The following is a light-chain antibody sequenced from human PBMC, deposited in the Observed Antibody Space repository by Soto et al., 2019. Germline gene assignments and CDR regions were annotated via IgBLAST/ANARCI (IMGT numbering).Light chain of an antibody. V-gene: IGLV2-14*01. J-gene: IGLJ1*01. Sequence: QSVLTQPASVSGSLGQSITISCTGTSSDVGGYNYVSWYQQHPGKAPKLMIYDVSNRPSGVSNRFSGSKSGNTASLTISGLQAEDEDDYYCSSYTSSSTLLYVFGTGTKLTVL. CDR1: SSDVGGYNY. CDR3: SSYTSSSTLLYV. CDR2: DVS.